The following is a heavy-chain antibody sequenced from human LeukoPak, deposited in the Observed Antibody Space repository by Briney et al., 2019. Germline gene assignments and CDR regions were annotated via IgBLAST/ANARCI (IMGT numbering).Heavy chain of an antibody. D-gene: IGHD6-13*01. V-gene: IGHV3-23*01. J-gene: IGHJ4*02. CDR3: AKGDSSWYYYLGRN. CDR2: ISGSGGST. CDR1: GFILPSFA. Sequence: GGSLRLSCAASGFILPSFAMSWVRQAPGKGLEWVSAISGSGGSTYYADSVKGRFTISRDNSKNTLYLQMNSLRAEDTAVYYCAKGDSSWYYYLGRNWGQGTLVTVSS.